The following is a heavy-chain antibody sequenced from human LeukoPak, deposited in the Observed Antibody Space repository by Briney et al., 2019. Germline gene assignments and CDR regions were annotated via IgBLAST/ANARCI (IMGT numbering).Heavy chain of an antibody. CDR2: IYYIGST. CDR3: ARARDGHINNWFDP. J-gene: IGHJ5*02. D-gene: IGHD5-24*01. CDR1: GGSINSYY. Sequence: SETLSLTCTVSGGSINSYYWSWIRQPPGKGLEWIGYIYYIGSTNYNPSLKSRATISVDTSKNQFSLKMSSVTAADTAVYYCARARDGHINNWFDPWGQGTLVTVSS. V-gene: IGHV4-59*01.